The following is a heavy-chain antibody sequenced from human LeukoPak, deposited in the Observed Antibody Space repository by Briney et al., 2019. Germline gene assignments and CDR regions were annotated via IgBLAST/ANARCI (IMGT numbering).Heavy chain of an antibody. CDR2: IYYSGST. CDR1: GGSISSYY. V-gene: IGHV4-59*08. J-gene: IGHJ5*02. Sequence: SSETLSLTCTVSGGSISSYYWSWIRQPPGEGLEWIGYIYYSGSTNYNPSLKSRVTISVDTSKNQFSLKLSSVTAADTAVYYCATRAWGGYSSWGQGTLVTVSS. CDR3: ATRAWGGYSS. D-gene: IGHD5-18*01.